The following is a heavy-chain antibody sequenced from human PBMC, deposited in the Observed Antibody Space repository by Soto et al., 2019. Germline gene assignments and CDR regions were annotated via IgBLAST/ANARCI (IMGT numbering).Heavy chain of an antibody. CDR1: GGTFSSYA. D-gene: IGHD1-26*01. Sequence: QVQLVQSGAEVKKPGSSVKVSCKASGGTFSSYAISWVRQAPGQGLEWMGGSIPIFGTANYAQKFQGRVTIPADESTRTAYMELSSLRSEDTAVYYCARGGPVYSGSYNPYYYYYGMDVWGQGTTVTVSS. CDR2: SIPIFGTA. V-gene: IGHV1-69*01. CDR3: ARGGPVYSGSYNPYYYYYGMDV. J-gene: IGHJ6*02.